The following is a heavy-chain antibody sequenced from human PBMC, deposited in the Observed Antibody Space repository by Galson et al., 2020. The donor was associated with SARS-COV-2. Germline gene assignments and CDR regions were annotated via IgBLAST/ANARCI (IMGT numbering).Heavy chain of an antibody. CDR1: GFAFSDSA. Sequence: GGSLRLSCAASGFAFSDSAMHWVRQASGKGLEWVGRIRSKPNNYATTYAASVKGRFIISRDDSKNTTFLQLNSLKTEDTAVYYCTRLPELYTSNWYGRYFDLWGRGTLVTVSS. CDR2: IRSKPNNYAT. V-gene: IGHV3-73*01. J-gene: IGHJ2*01. D-gene: IGHD3-16*01. CDR3: TRLPELYTSNWYGRYFDL.